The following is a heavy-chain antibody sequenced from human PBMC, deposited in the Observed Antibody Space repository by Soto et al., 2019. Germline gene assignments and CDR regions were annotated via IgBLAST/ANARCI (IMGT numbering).Heavy chain of an antibody. D-gene: IGHD6-19*01. Sequence: QVQLVQSGADMKTPGSSVKVSCKTSGGTFRNYVLSWVRQAPGQGLEWMGVIIPMFGTPTYAQQFQDTVKITAEESTSTIYLEFSSLTFEDAAVYYFTRVSPGNNSGWSDGGFVWGQGTAITVSS. J-gene: IGHJ6*02. CDR2: IIPMFGTP. V-gene: IGHV1-69*12. CDR3: TRVSPGNNSGWSDGGFV. CDR1: GGTFRNYV.